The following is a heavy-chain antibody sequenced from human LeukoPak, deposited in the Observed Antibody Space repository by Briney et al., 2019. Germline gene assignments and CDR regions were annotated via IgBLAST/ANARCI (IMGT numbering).Heavy chain of an antibody. CDR1: GFTFSSYS. CDR3: TTDPSSGYDHGFTRL. CDR2: IKSKTDGGTT. J-gene: IGHJ4*02. V-gene: IGHV3-15*01. Sequence: GGSLRLSCAASGFTFSSYSMNWVRQAPGKGLEWVGRIKSKTDGGTTDYAAPVKGRFTISRDDSKNTLYLQMNSLKTEDTAVYYCTTDPSSGYDHGFTRLWGQGTLVTVSS. D-gene: IGHD5-12*01.